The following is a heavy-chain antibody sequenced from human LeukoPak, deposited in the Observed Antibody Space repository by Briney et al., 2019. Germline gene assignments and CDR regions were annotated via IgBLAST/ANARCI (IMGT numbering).Heavy chain of an antibody. CDR1: GYTFTNFA. J-gene: IGHJ4*02. V-gene: IGHV7-4-1*02. D-gene: IGHD3-9*01. Sequence: ASVKASCKASGYTFTNFAINWVRQAPGQGLEWMGWINTNAGNPTYAQGFTGRFVFSLDTSVSTAFLQISSLKAEDTAVYYCARGDWLHDYWGQGTLVTVSS. CDR2: INTNAGNP. CDR3: ARGDWLHDY.